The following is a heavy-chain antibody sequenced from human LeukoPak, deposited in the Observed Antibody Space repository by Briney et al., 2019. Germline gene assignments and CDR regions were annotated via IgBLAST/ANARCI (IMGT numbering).Heavy chain of an antibody. Sequence: GGSLRLSCAASGFTVSSNYMSWVRQAPGKGLEWVSVIYSGGSTYYADSVKGRFTISRDNSKNTLYLQMNSPRAEDTAVYYCARGRPIVVVPAAPTPTSDLDYWGQGTLVTVSS. J-gene: IGHJ4*02. CDR1: GFTVSSNY. D-gene: IGHD2-2*01. CDR3: ARGRPIVVVPAAPTPTSDLDY. CDR2: IYSGGST. V-gene: IGHV3-66*01.